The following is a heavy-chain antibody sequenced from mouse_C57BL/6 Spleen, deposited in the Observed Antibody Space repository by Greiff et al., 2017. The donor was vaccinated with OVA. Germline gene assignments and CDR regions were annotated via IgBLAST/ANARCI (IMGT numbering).Heavy chain of an antibody. CDR1: GYTFTDYN. D-gene: IGHD1-1*01. V-gene: IGHV1-22*01. CDR3: ARRGIIATVVATEYFDY. Sequence: VQLQQSGPELVKPGASVKMSCKASGYTFTDYNMHWVKQSPGKSLEWIGYINPNNGGTSYNQKFKGKATLTVNKYSSTAYMELRSLTSEDSAVYYCARRGIIATVVATEYFDYWGQGTTLTVSS. CDR2: INPNNGGT. J-gene: IGHJ2*01.